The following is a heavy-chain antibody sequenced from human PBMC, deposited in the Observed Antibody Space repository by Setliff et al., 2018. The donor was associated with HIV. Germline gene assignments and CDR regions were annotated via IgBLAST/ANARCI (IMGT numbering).Heavy chain of an antibody. CDR3: AKVRDQSPQPYYYYHYMDV. CDR2: MSGDGGRT. V-gene: IGHV3-23*01. CDR1: GFTFTSYA. J-gene: IGHJ6*03. Sequence: HPGGSLRLSCAASGFTFTSYALTWVRQAPGEGLEWVSTMSGDGGRTYYADSVMDRFKISRDNSKNTLYLQMNALRPEDTATYFCAKVRDQSPQPYYYYHYMDVWGKGTTVTVSS. D-gene: IGHD2-2*01.